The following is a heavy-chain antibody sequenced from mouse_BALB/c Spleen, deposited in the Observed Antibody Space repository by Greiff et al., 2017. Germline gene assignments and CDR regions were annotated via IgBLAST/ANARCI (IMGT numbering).Heavy chain of an antibody. J-gene: IGHJ4*01. V-gene: IGHV1-54*01. CDR1: GYAFTNYL. CDR3: ARRSTIGTSYYAMDY. D-gene: IGHD2-14*01. CDR2: IDPGSGGT. Sequence: QVQLQQSGAELVRPGTSVKVSCKASGYAFTNYLIEWVKQRPGQGLEWIGVIDPGSGGTNYNEKFKGKATLTADKSSSTAYMQLSSLTSDDSAVYFCARRSTIGTSYYAMDYWGQGTSVTVSS.